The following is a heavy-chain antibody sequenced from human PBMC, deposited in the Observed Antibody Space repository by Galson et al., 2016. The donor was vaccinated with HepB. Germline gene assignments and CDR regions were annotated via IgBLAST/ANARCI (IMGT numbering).Heavy chain of an antibody. CDR1: GFTFNTYA. V-gene: IGHV3-30*18. J-gene: IGHJ4*02. CDR3: AKDRSSAANWGYMFDS. D-gene: IGHD2-2*01. CDR2: ISYDGSNE. Sequence: SLRLSCAASGFTFNTYAMHWARQSPGKGLEWIAVISYDGSNEFYADSVKGRVTVSRDNAKNTVSLQMHLLRAEDTAVYYCAKDRSSAANWGYMFDSWGQGTLVTVS.